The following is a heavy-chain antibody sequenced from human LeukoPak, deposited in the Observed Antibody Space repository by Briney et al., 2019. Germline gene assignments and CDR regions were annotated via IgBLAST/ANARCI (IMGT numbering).Heavy chain of an antibody. J-gene: IGHJ4*02. D-gene: IGHD2-21*02. CDR2: IKTDGATT. V-gene: IGHV3-15*01. Sequence: GGSLRLSCAASGFTFSSYEMNWVRQAPGKGLEWVGRIKTDGATTDYPAPVKGRFTVSRDNSKTTLYLQMNSLKTEDTAVYYCTTRVVTTNDFWGQGTLVTVSS. CDR3: TTRVVTTNDF. CDR1: GFTFSSYE.